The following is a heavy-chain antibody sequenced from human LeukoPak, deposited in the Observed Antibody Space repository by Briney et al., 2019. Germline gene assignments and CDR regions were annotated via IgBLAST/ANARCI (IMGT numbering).Heavy chain of an antibody. Sequence: ASVKVSCKASGGTFSSYAISWVRQAPGQGLEWMGRIIPILGIANYAQKFQGRVTITADKSTSTDYMELGSLRSEDTAVYYCARVGGDSSGYSTWFDPWGQGTLVTVSS. J-gene: IGHJ5*02. CDR3: ARVGGDSSGYSTWFDP. CDR1: GGTFSSYA. D-gene: IGHD3-22*01. CDR2: IIPILGIA. V-gene: IGHV1-69*04.